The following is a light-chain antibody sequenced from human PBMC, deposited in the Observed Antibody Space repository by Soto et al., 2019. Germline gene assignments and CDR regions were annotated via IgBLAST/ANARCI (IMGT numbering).Light chain of an antibody. V-gene: IGLV2-23*01. CDR1: SSDVGSYNL. J-gene: IGLJ1*01. CDR3: CSYAASSTFYV. Sequence: QSALTQPASVSGSPGQSITISCTGTSSDVGSYNLVSWYQQHPGKAPKLMIYEGSKRPSGVSNRFSGSKSGNTASLTISGVQADDEADYYCCSYAASSTFYVFGTGTKLTVL. CDR2: EGS.